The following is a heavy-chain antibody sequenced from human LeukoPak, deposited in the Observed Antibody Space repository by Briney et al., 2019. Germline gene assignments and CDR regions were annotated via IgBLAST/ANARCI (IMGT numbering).Heavy chain of an antibody. J-gene: IGHJ4*02. CDR1: GFTFSSYS. D-gene: IGHD3-22*01. V-gene: IGHV3-21*01. CDR2: ISSSSSYI. Sequence: GGSLRLSCAASGFTFSSYSMNWVRQAPGKGLEWVSSISSSSSYIYYADSVKGRFTISRDNAKNSLYLQINSLRAEDTAVYYCARESGTYYYDSSGSEELDYWGQGTLVTVSS. CDR3: ARESGTYYYDSSGSEELDY.